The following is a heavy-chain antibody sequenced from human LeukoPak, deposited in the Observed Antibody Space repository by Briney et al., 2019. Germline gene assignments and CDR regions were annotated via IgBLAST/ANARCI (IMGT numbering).Heavy chain of an antibody. CDR2: ISDYNGNT. Sequence: ASVKVSCKASGYTFTSYGISWVRQAPGQGLEWMGWISDYNGNTNYAQKLQGRVTMTTDTSTSTAYMELRSLRSDDTAVYYCARDSSGRDAFDIWGQGTMVTVSS. CDR3: ARDSSGRDAFDI. V-gene: IGHV1-18*01. D-gene: IGHD3-22*01. J-gene: IGHJ3*02. CDR1: GYTFTSYG.